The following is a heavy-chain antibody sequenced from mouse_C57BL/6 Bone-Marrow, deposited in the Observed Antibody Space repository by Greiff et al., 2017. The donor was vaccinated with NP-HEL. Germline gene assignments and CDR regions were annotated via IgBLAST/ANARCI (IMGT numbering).Heavy chain of an antibody. Sequence: LLESGAELASPGASVTLSCKASGYTFTDHLMNWVKKRPGQGLEWIGRIYPVSGETNYNQKFMGKATFSVDRSSSTVYLVLNSLTSEDPAVYYCGRGLYGNFYAMDYWGQGTSVTVSS. J-gene: IGHJ4*01. CDR3: GRGLYGNFYAMDY. V-gene: IGHV1-11*01. CDR1: GYTFTDHL. D-gene: IGHD2-1*01. CDR2: IYPVSGET.